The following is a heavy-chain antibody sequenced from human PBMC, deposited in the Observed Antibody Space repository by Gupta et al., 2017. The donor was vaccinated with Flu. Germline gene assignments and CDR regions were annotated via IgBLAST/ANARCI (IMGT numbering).Heavy chain of an antibody. Sequence: SYWMHWVRQAPGKGLVWVSRINSDGSSARYADSVKDRFTISRDNAKNTVYLQMNSLRVEDTAMYYCARVEKVETSDNWLDPWGQGTLVTVSS. J-gene: IGHJ5*02. CDR3: ARVEKVETSDNWLDP. CDR1: SYW. CDR2: INSDGSSA. V-gene: IGHV3-74*01.